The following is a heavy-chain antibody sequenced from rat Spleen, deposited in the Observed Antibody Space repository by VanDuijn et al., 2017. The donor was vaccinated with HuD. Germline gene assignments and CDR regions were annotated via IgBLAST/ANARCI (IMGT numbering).Heavy chain of an antibody. D-gene: IGHD1-10*01. CDR2: ITNTGVTP. V-gene: IGHV5S13*01. CDR1: GFNFSNYD. J-gene: IGHJ2*01. Sequence: EVQLVESGGGLVQPGRSLKLSCAASGFNFSNYDMAWVRQAPTKGLEWIASITNTGVTPYYQDSVRGRFTISRDNAKNTLYLQMNSLRSEDTATYFCTRGGNYDFDYWGQGVMVTVSS. CDR3: TRGGNYDFDY.